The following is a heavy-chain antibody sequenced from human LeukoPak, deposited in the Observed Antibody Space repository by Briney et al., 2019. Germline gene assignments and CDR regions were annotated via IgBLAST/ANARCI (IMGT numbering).Heavy chain of an antibody. CDR2: INTDGSIT. D-gene: IGHD5-24*01. Sequence: GGSLRLSCAASGFTFSDYWIHWVRQAPGKGLVWVSRINTDGSITNYADSVKGRFTISRDNAKNTLILQMNSLRVEDTAVYYCARDWVYKIDYWGRGTLVTVSS. J-gene: IGHJ4*02. CDR1: GFTFSDYW. V-gene: IGHV3-74*01. CDR3: ARDWVYKIDY.